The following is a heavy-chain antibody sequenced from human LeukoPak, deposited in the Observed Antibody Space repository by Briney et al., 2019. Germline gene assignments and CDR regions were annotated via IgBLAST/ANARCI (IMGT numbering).Heavy chain of an antibody. J-gene: IGHJ5*02. CDR3: AIGSSGYDYGWFDP. CDR1: GFTFSSYA. D-gene: IGHD5-12*01. V-gene: IGHV3-23*01. Sequence: GGSLRLSCAASGFTFSSYAMSWVRQAPGKGLEWVSAISGSGGSTYYADSVKGRLTISRDNSKNTLYLQMNSLRAEDTAVYYCAIGSSGYDYGWFDPWGQGTLVTVSS. CDR2: ISGSGGST.